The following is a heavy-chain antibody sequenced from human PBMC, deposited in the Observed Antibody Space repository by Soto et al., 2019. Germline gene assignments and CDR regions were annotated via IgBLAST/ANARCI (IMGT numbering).Heavy chain of an antibody. V-gene: IGHV4-59*08. CDR3: ARQITTVNWFDP. CDR1: GGSITSYY. Sequence: QVQLQESGPGLLKSSETLSLTCTVSGGSITSYYWSWIRQPPGKRLEWIGYVYYKGSTNYNPSLRSRVTISADTSTNQFFLKLSSVTAADTAVYYCARQITTVNWFDPWGQGALVTVSS. CDR2: VYYKGST. J-gene: IGHJ5*02. D-gene: IGHD4-17*01.